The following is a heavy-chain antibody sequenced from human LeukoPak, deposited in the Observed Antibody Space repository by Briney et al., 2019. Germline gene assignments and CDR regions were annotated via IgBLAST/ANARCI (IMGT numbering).Heavy chain of an antibody. D-gene: IGHD3-16*01. CDR2: IYYSGST. Sequence: SETLSLTCTVSGGSVSSGSYYWGWIRQPPGKGLEWIGYIYYSGSTNYNPSLKSRVTISVDTSKNQFSLKLSSVTAADTAVYYCASYDWYFDCWGQGTLVTVSS. CDR1: GGSVSSGSYY. CDR3: ASYDWYFDC. V-gene: IGHV4-61*01. J-gene: IGHJ4*02.